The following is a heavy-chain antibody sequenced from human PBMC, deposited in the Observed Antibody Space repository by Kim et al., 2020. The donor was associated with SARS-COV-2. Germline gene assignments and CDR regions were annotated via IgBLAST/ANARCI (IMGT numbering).Heavy chain of an antibody. D-gene: IGHD5-18*01. CDR3: ARGYSYGKTYY. CDR1: GYSFTGYY. Sequence: ASVKVSCKASGYSFTGYYMHWVRQAPGQGLEWMGWINPNSGGTNHAQKFQGRVTMTRDTSISTAYMELSRLRSDDTAVYYCARGYSYGKTYYWGQGTLVTVSS. CDR2: INPNSGGT. J-gene: IGHJ4*02. V-gene: IGHV1-2*02.